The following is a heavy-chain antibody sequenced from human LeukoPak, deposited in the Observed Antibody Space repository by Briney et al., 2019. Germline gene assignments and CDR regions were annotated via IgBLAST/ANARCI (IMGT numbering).Heavy chain of an antibody. J-gene: IGHJ6*03. CDR1: GASISTYY. D-gene: IGHD4-17*01. CDR2: IAPSGGA. CDR3: ARHVATTVTRGYSCHPMDV. Sequence: PSETLSLICTASGASISTYYWSWIRPPPGEGLEWIAYIAPSGGAVYNPSLSSRLTVSVDTSKNQFSLKLNSVTAADTAVYYCARHVATTVTRGYSCHPMDVWGKGTTVSVSS. V-gene: IGHV4-4*09.